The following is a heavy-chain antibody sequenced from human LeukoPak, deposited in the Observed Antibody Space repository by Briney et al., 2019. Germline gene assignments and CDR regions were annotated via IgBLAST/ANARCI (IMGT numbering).Heavy chain of an antibody. CDR3: ATKSVSGDPFDY. CDR2: ISSSSSYI. V-gene: IGHV3-21*01. D-gene: IGHD3-10*01. Sequence: GGSLRLSCAASGFTFDDYGMSWVRQAPGKGLEWVSSISSSSSYIYYADSVKGRFTISRDNAKNSLYLQMNSLRAEDTAVYYCATKSVSGDPFDYWGQGTLVTVSS. J-gene: IGHJ4*02. CDR1: GFTFDDYG.